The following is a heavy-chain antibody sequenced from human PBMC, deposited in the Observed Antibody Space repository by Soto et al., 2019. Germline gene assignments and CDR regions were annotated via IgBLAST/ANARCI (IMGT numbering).Heavy chain of an antibody. CDR3: ASYFWGSYRPRYFDY. Sequence: SVKVSCKASGDTFSSYAISWVRQAPGQGLEWMGGIIPIFGTANYAQKFQGRVTITADESTSTAYMELSSLRSEDTAVYYCASYFWGSYRPRYFDYWGQGTLVTVSS. V-gene: IGHV1-69*13. J-gene: IGHJ4*02. CDR1: GDTFSSYA. D-gene: IGHD3-16*02. CDR2: IIPIFGTA.